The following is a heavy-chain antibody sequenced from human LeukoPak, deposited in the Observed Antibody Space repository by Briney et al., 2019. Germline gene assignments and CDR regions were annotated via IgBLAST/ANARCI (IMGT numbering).Heavy chain of an antibody. CDR1: GGPFSGYY. J-gene: IGHJ5*02. CDR3: ASGDWFDP. CDR2: INHSGST. V-gene: IGHV4-34*01. Sequence: SETLSLTCAVYGGPFSGYYWSWIRQPPGKGLEWIGEINHSGSTNYNPSLKSRVTISVDTSKNQFSLKLSSVTAADTAVYYCASGDWFDPWGQGTLVTVSS.